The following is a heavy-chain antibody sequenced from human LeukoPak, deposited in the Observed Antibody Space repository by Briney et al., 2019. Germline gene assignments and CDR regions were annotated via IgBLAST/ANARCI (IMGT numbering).Heavy chain of an antibody. CDR1: GGSFSGDY. D-gene: IGHD5-18*01. CDR2: IDHSGST. Sequence: SETLSLTCAVYGGSFSGDYWSWIRQPPGQGLEWIGEIDHSGSTSYNPSLKSRVTISVDTSNNQFSLKLSSVTAADTAVYYCARDPTSYKYGQEDYWGQGTLVTVSS. J-gene: IGHJ4*02. CDR3: ARDPTSYKYGQEDY. V-gene: IGHV4-34*01.